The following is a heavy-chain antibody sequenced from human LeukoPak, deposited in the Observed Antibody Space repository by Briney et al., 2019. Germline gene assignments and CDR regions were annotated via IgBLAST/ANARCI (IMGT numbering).Heavy chain of an antibody. CDR2: ISYDGSNK. Sequence: GRSLRLSCAASGFTFSSYAMHWVCQAPGKGLEWVAVISYDGSNKYYADSVKGRFTISRDNSKNTLYLQMNSLRAEDTAVYYCARGGDILTGYIGRSFDYWGQGTLVTVSS. J-gene: IGHJ4*02. CDR1: GFTFSSYA. CDR3: ARGGDILTGYIGRSFDY. D-gene: IGHD3-9*01. V-gene: IGHV3-30-3*01.